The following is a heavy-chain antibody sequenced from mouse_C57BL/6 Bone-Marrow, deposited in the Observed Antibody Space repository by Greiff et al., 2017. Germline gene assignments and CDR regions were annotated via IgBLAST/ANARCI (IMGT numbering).Heavy chain of an antibody. Sequence: EVQLQQSGPELVKPGASVKISCKASGYTFTDSYMNWVKQSHGKSLEWIGDINHNNGGTSYNQKFKGKATLTVDKSSSTAYMELRSLTSEDSAVYYCARAPLYYGSSPDYWGQGTTLTVSS. CDR1: GYTFTDSY. CDR2: INHNNGGT. V-gene: IGHV1-26*01. CDR3: ARAPLYYGSSPDY. J-gene: IGHJ2*01. D-gene: IGHD1-1*01.